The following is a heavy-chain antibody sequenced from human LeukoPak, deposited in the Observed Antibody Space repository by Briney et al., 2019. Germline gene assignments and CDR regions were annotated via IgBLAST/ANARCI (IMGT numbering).Heavy chain of an antibody. J-gene: IGHJ4*02. CDR2: LAPRSGAT. V-gene: IGHV1-2*02. Sequence: ASVKVSCKASGYTFTDNYIHWVRQAPGQGLEWMGWLAPRSGATTYAHQGRVTMTRDTSIRTAYMQFYSLRSDDTAVYYCAREVGEGYFDYWGQGSLVTVSS. D-gene: IGHD3-10*01. CDR1: GYTFTDNY. CDR3: AREVGEGYFDY.